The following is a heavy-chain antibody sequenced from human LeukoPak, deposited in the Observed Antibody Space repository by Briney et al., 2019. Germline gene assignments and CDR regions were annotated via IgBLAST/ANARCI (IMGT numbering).Heavy chain of an antibody. CDR3: AREKRVATITSLGNWFDP. D-gene: IGHD5-12*01. V-gene: IGHV4-39*01. Sequence: SETLSLTCTVSGGSISSSSYYWGWIRQPPGKGLEWIGSIYYSGSTYYNPSLKSRVTISVDTSKNQFSLKLSSVTAADTAVYYCAREKRVATITSLGNWFDPWGQGTLVTVSS. CDR2: IYYSGST. J-gene: IGHJ5*02. CDR1: GGSISSSSYY.